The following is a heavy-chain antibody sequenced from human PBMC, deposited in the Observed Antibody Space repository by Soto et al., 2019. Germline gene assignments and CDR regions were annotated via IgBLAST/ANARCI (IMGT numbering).Heavy chain of an antibody. CDR2: VWSDGNNK. CDR3: AKDEYYYSRSGYYIFDS. CDR1: GFTFNTYG. V-gene: IGHV3-30*02. D-gene: IGHD3-22*01. J-gene: IGHJ4*02. Sequence: PGGSLRLSCAASGFTFNTYGFHWVRQAPGKGLAWVAVVWSDGNNKYYGDSVKGRFTISRDNSKKTLYLQMNSLRPEDTALYYCAKDEYYYSRSGYYIFDSWGQGTLVTVSS.